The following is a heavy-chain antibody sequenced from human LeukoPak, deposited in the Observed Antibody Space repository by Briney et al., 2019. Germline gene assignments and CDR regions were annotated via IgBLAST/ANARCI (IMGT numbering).Heavy chain of an antibody. V-gene: IGHV3-30*04. CDR2: ISYDGSNK. Sequence: GGSLRLSCAASGFTFSSYAMHWVRQAPGKGLEWVAVISYDGSNKYYADSVKGRFTISRDNSKNTLYLQMNSLKTEDTAVYYCTRVDSSGYYGPYYYYMDVWGKGTTVTISS. J-gene: IGHJ6*03. CDR3: TRVDSSGYYGPYYYYMDV. D-gene: IGHD3-22*01. CDR1: GFTFSSYA.